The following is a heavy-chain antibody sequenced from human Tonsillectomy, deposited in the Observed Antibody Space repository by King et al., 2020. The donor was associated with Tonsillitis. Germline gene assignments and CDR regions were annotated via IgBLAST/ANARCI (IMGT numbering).Heavy chain of an antibody. J-gene: IGHJ4*01. CDR1: GFTFINYN. V-gene: IGHV3-21*06. CDR2: ITSSGGHI. D-gene: IGHD3-10*01. Sequence: VQLVESGGGLVKPGGSLRLSCAASGFTFINYNMNWVRQAPGKGLEWVSSITSSGGHIYYADSVKGRFTISRDNAKNSLYLEMNSLRAEDTAVFYCARDAGGFFSGSFDSWGHGTLVTVSS. CDR3: ARDAGGFFSGSFDS.